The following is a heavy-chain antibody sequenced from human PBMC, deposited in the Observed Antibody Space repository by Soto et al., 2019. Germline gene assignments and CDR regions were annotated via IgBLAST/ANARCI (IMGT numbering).Heavy chain of an antibody. CDR2: IKQDGSEK. V-gene: IGHV3-7*03. J-gene: IGHJ6*02. CDR1: GFTFSTYD. Sequence: GGSLRLSCAASGFTFSTYDMTWVRQAPGKGLEWVANIKQDGSEKYYVDSVKGRFTISRDNAKNSVYLQMNSLRAEDTAVYYCARDRHLTGAPRGMDVWGQGTTVTVSS. D-gene: IGHD1-20*01. CDR3: ARDRHLTGAPRGMDV.